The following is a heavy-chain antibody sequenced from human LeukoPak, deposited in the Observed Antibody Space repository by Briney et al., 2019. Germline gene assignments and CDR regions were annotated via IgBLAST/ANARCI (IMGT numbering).Heavy chain of an antibody. D-gene: IGHD3-10*01. CDR1: GDSVSSNSAA. V-gene: IGHV6-1*01. CDR2: TYYRSKWYN. Sequence: SQTLSLTCAISGDSVSSNSAAWNWIRQSPSRGLEWLGRTYYRSKWYNDYAVSVKSRITINPDTSKNQFSLQLNSVTPEDTAVYYCARDLNRPKYYYGSGSYYNGFDYWGQGTLVTVSS. J-gene: IGHJ4*02. CDR3: ARDLNRPKYYYGSGSYYNGFDY.